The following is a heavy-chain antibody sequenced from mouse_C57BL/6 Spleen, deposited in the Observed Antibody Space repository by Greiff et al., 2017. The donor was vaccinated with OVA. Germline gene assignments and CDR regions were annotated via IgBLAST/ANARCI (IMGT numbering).Heavy chain of an antibody. D-gene: IGHD2-3*01. CDR2: ISLKSDNYAT. V-gene: IGHV6-3*01. CDR3: TGVDDGYYPFAY. Sequence: DVQLQESGGGLVQPGGSMKLSCVASGFTFSNYWMNWVRQSPEQGLEWVAQISLKSDNYATHYAESVKGRFTISRDDSKSSVYLQMNNLRAEDTGIYYCTGVDDGYYPFAYWGQGTLVTVSA. CDR1: GFTFSNYW. J-gene: IGHJ3*01.